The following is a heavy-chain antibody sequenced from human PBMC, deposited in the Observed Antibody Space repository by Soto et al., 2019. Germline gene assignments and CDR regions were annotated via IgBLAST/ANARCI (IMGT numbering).Heavy chain of an antibody. J-gene: IGHJ4*02. CDR2: IYHSGST. CDR1: GGSISSGGYS. D-gene: IGHD5-12*01. Sequence: QLQLQESGSGLVKPSQTLSLTCAVSGGSISSGGYSWSWIRQPPGKGLEWIGYIYHSGSTYYNPSRKSRVSRSGDGARRRCCRKRSSVAAAERAVCYCAAGGGLPRYYWGEGALVTVSS. CDR3: AAGGGLPRYY. V-gene: IGHV4-30-2*01.